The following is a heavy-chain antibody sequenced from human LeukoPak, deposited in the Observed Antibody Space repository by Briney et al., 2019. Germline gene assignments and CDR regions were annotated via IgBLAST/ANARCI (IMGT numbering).Heavy chain of an antibody. D-gene: IGHD6-19*01. V-gene: IGHV4-59*08. CDR3: ARHVSSGFDY. CDR2: IYYSGST. J-gene: IGHJ4*02. CDR1: GGSINSYY. Sequence: SETLSLTCTVSGGSINSYYWSWIRQPPGKGLEWIGYIYYSGSTNYNPSLKSRVIISVDTSKNQFSLKLSSVTAADTAVYYCARHVSSGFDYWGQGTLVTVSS.